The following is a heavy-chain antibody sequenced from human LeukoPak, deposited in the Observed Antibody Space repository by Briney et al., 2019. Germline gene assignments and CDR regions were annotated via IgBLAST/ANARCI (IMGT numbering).Heavy chain of an antibody. CDR1: GSTFSSYT. CDR2: IITILGIA. CDR3: ARDYDFWSGYYFDY. Sequence: SVKVSCKASGSTFSSYTISWVRQAPGQGLEWMGRIITILGIANYAQKFQGRVTITADKSTSTAYMELSSLRSEDTAVYYCARDYDFWSGYYFDYWGQGTLVTVSS. D-gene: IGHD3-3*01. V-gene: IGHV1-69*04. J-gene: IGHJ4*02.